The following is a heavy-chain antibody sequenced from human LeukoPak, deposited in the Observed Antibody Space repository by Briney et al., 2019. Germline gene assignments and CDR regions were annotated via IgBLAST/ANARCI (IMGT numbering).Heavy chain of an antibody. Sequence: KASETLSLTCAVYGGSFSGYYWSWIRQPPGKGLEWIGYIYYSGSTNYNPSLKSRVTISVDTSKNQFSLKLSSVTAADTAVYYCARVYGGNAIDYWGQGTLVTVSS. V-gene: IGHV4-59*01. CDR3: ARVYGGNAIDY. D-gene: IGHD4-23*01. J-gene: IGHJ4*02. CDR1: GGSFSGYY. CDR2: IYYSGST.